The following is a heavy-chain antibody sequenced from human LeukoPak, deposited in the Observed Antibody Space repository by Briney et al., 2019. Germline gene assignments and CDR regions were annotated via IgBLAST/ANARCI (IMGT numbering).Heavy chain of an antibody. CDR1: GGTFSSYA. J-gene: IGHJ5*02. CDR2: IIPIFGTA. CDR3: ANSSGSYYWFDP. V-gene: IGHV1-69*13. D-gene: IGHD3-10*01. Sequence: ASVKVSCKASGGTFSSYAISWVRQAPGQGLEWMGGIIPIFGTANYAQKFQGRVTIAADESTSTAYMELSSLRSEDTAVYYCANSSGSYYWFDPWGQGTLVTVSS.